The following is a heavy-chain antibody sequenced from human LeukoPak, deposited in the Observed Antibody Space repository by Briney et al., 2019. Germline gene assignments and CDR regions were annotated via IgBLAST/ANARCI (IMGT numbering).Heavy chain of an antibody. CDR1: GFTFSSYA. CDR3: AKTDSSSWYVSNWFDP. J-gene: IGHJ5*02. CDR2: ISGSGGGT. V-gene: IGHV3-23*01. Sequence: GGSLRLSCAASGFTFSSYAMSWVRQAPGKGLEWVSAISGSGGGTYYADSVKGRFTISRDNSKNTLYLQMNSLRAEDTAVYYCAKTDSSSWYVSNWFDPWGQGTLVTASS. D-gene: IGHD6-13*01.